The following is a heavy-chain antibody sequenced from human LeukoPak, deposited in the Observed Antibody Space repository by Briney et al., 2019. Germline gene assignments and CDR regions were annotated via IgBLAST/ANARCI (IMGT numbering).Heavy chain of an antibody. CDR1: GFTFSDYY. CDR2: ISSSSSYT. D-gene: IGHD3-22*01. J-gene: IGHJ3*02. V-gene: IGHV3-11*05. CDR3: ARDVVYDSSGYAFDI. Sequence: PGGSLRLSCAASGFTFSDYYMSWIRQAPLKGLEWVSYISSSSSYTNYADSVKGRFTISRDNAKNSLYLQMNSLRAEDTAVYYCARDVVYDSSGYAFDIWGQGTMVTVSS.